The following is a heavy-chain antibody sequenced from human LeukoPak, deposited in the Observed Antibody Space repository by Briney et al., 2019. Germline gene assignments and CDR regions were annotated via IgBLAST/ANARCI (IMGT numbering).Heavy chain of an antibody. CDR1: GGSIISSNW. V-gene: IGHV4-4*02. CDR3: ARSPAGTRYFDV. CDR2: IYHSGST. Sequence: PSETLSLTCAVSGGSIISSNWWSWVRQPPGKGLEWIGEIYHSGSTSYNPSLKSRVTISVDKSKSQFSLNLSSVTAADTAVYYCARSPAGTRYFDVWGRGTLVTVSS. D-gene: IGHD6-13*01. J-gene: IGHJ2*01.